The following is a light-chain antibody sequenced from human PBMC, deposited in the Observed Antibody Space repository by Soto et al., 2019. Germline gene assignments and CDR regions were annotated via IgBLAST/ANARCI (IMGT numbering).Light chain of an antibody. CDR1: QSISSW. V-gene: IGKV1-5*03. J-gene: IGKJ2*01. CDR3: QQYISYSYT. Sequence: DIQMTQSPSTLSASVGDRVTITCRASQSISSWLAWYQQKPGKAPKLLISKASSLESGVLSRFIGSGSGTEFTLTIIILQPDDFATYYCQQYISYSYTFGHGTKLEIK. CDR2: KAS.